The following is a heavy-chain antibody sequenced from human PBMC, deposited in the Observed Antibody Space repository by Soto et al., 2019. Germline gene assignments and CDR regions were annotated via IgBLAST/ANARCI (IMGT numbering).Heavy chain of an antibody. CDR1: GFNFGSYA. CDR3: VKGKESGCRGAFDS. J-gene: IGHJ4*02. D-gene: IGHD3-16*01. V-gene: IGHV3-23*01. Sequence: GGYLRLSCAATGFNFGSYAMGWVRQAPGKGLEWVSGVSGSGSSPYYADSVKGRLTISKDKSKNTLYLDLNNLRSEDTAVYFCVKGKESGCRGAFDSRGQGTMVIVPQ. CDR2: VSGSGSSP.